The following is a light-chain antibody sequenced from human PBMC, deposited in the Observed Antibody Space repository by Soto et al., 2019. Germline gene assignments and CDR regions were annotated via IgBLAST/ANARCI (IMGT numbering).Light chain of an antibody. J-gene: IGLJ2*01. Sequence: QLVLTQPPSASGTPGQGVTISCFGSRSNIGSNTVNWYQQLSGTAPKLLIYINNQRPSGVPDRFSGSKSGTSASLAISGLQSEDEAHYYCAAWDDSLNGLIFGGGTKVTVL. V-gene: IGLV1-44*01. CDR3: AAWDDSLNGLI. CDR1: RSNIGSNT. CDR2: INN.